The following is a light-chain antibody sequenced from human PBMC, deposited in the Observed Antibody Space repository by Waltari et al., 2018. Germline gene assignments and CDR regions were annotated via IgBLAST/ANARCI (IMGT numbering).Light chain of an antibody. CDR1: RSHVGRDDF. V-gene: IGLV2-8*01. CDR2: DVT. CDR3: SSYTGRTVI. Sequence: QSALTQPPSASGSPEQSATISCTRTRSHVGRDDFVSWYQQHPGRVPKPIILDVTKRPSGVPDRFSGSKSANTASLTVSGLQAEDEADYYCSSYTGRTVIFGGGTKLTVL. J-gene: IGLJ2*01.